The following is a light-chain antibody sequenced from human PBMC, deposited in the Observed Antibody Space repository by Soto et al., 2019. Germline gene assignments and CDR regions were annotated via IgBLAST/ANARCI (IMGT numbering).Light chain of an antibody. V-gene: IGKV3-20*01. CDR1: QSVTSTY. Sequence: EIVLTQSPATLSLSPGERATLSCRASQSVTSTYLAWYQQKPGQAPRLLIYGASSRAIGIPDRFSGSVSGSDFILTINRLEPEDFAVYYCQQFGNSPPLTFGGGTKVDI. CDR2: GAS. CDR3: QQFGNSPPLT. J-gene: IGKJ4*01.